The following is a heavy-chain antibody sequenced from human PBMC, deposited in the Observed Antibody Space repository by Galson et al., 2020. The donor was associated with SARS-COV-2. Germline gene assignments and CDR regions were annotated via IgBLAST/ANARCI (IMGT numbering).Heavy chain of an antibody. Sequence: ETSETLSLTCTVSGGSISSSSYYWGWIRQPPGKGLEWIGSIYYSGSTYYNPSLKSRVTISVDTSKNQFSLKLSSVTAADTAVYYCARLSGSLNYCYGMDVWGQGTTVTVSS. CDR3: ARLSGSLNYCYGMDV. J-gene: IGHJ6*02. V-gene: IGHV4-39*01. D-gene: IGHD1-26*01. CDR1: GGSISSSSYY. CDR2: IYYSGST.